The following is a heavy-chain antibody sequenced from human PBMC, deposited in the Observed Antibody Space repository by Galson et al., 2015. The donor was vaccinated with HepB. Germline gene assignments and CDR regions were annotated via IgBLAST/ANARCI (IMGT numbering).Heavy chain of an antibody. V-gene: IGHV2-70*01. D-gene: IGHD3-9*01. CDR1: GFSLSTSGMC. CDR2: IDWDDDK. CDR3: ARFRTDYDILTGYYVDY. Sequence: SGFSLSTSGMCVSWIRQPPGKALEWLALIDWDDDKYYSTSLKTRLTISKDTSKNQVVLTMTNMDPVDTATYYCARFRTDYDILTGYYVDYWGQGTLVTVSS. J-gene: IGHJ4*02.